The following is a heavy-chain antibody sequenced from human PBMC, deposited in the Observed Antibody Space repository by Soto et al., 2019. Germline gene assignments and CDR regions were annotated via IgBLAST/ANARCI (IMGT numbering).Heavy chain of an antibody. V-gene: IGHV1-69*06. CDR3: GGATRNGAFDI. CDR1: GGTFSSYA. D-gene: IGHD1-1*01. Sequence: QVQLVQSGAEVKKPGSSVKVSCKASGGTFSSYAISWVRQAPGQGLEWMGGIIPIFGTANYARKFQGRVTITADKATSTVYMGLSSLRSEDTAVYYCGGATRNGAFDIWGQGTMVTVSS. J-gene: IGHJ3*02. CDR2: IIPIFGTA.